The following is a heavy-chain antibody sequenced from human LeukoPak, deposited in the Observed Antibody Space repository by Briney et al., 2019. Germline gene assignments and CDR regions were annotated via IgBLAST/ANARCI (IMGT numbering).Heavy chain of an antibody. CDR3: AKPAYWTTYYFDY. CDR1: GFTCSSYA. J-gene: IGHJ4*02. Sequence: GGSLRLSCAASGFTCSSYAMSRLRQAPGRGLEWVSAISGSGGSTFYAYSVKDRFTISRDNFKVTLYLQMNSLRPDDTAVYYCAKPAYWTTYYFDYWGQGTLVTVSS. V-gene: IGHV3-23*01. CDR2: ISGSGGST. D-gene: IGHD3/OR15-3a*01.